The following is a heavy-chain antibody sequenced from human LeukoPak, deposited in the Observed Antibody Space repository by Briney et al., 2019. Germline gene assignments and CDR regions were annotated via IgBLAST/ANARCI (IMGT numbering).Heavy chain of an antibody. D-gene: IGHD1-7*01. J-gene: IGHJ4*02. CDR1: GFTFSSYA. CDR2: ISYDGSNK. CDR3: ARSTYNWNYHFDY. Sequence: AGGSLRLSCAASGFTFSSYAMHWVRQAPGKGLEWVAVISYDGSNKYYADSVKGRLTISRDNSKNTLYLQMNSLRAEDTAVYYCARSTYNWNYHFDYWGQGTLVTVSS. V-gene: IGHV3-30-3*01.